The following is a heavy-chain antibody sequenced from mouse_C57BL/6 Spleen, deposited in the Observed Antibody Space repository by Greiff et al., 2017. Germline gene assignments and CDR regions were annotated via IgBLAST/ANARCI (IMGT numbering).Heavy chain of an antibody. CDR2: ISYDGSN. D-gene: IGHD2-4*01. CDR1: GYSITSGYY. V-gene: IGHV3-6*01. Sequence: EVQLQQSGPGLLKPSQSLSLTCSVTGYSITSGYYWNWIRQFPGNKLEWMGYISYDGSNNSNPSLKNRISITRDTSKNQFILKLNSVTTEDTATYYRARSHDYDVWFAYWGQGTPVTVSA. CDR3: ARSHDYDVWFAY. J-gene: IGHJ3*01.